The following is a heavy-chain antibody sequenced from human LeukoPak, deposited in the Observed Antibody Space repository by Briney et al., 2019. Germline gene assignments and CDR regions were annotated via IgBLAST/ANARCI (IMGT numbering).Heavy chain of an antibody. CDR2: INQDGSEK. CDR1: GFTFSSYW. Sequence: GGSLRLSRAASGFTFSSYWMSWVRQAPGKGLEWVANINQDGSEKYYVDSVKGRFTISRDNAKNSLYLQMNSLRAEDTAVYYCASSGSGGSSDGSFDIWGQGTMVTVSS. V-gene: IGHV3-7*01. CDR3: ASSGSGGSSDGSFDI. J-gene: IGHJ3*02. D-gene: IGHD2-15*01.